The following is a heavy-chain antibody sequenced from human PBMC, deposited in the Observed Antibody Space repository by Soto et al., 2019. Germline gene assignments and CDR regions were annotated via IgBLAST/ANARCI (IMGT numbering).Heavy chain of an antibody. D-gene: IGHD1-26*01. V-gene: IGHV3-23*01. CDR2: VTSSASST. CDR1: GFTFSSFA. J-gene: IGHJ3*01. Sequence: GQLLESGGGMVQPGGSLRLSCAASGFTFSSFAMNWVRLPPGRGLEWVAAVTSSASSTHYADSVKGRFTISRDNSKNTLYLPMNSLRADDTAVYYCAKGGAVLLDPFDVWGQGTMVTVSS. CDR3: AKGGAVLLDPFDV.